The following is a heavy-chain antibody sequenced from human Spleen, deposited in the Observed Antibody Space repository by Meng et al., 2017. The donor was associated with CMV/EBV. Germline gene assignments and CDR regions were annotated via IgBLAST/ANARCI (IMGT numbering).Heavy chain of an antibody. Sequence: FSSYAISWVRQAPGQGLEWMGRILPILDIANYEQKFQGRATITADKSTSTAYMELSSLRPEDTAVYYCTREEFGLVLGTGRGLNWFDPWGQGTLVTVSS. V-gene: IGHV1-69*04. D-gene: IGHD3-3*01. J-gene: IGHJ5*02. CDR1: FSSYA. CDR3: TREEFGLVLGTGRGLNWFDP. CDR2: ILPILDIA.